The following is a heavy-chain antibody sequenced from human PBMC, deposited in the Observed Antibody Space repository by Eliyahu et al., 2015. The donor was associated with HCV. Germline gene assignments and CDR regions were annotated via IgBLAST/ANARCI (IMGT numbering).Heavy chain of an antibody. D-gene: IGHD1-7*01. J-gene: IGHJ6*02. CDR2: ITXGTSHI. V-gene: IGHV3-21*02. Sequence: EVQLVESGGGLVKPGGSLRLSXXASGFTFSTYIMNWVXQAPGKGLEWVSSITXGTSHIXYADAVKGRFTTTRDNAKNSLYLQMHSLRVEDTAVYYCAREELNLSDFDVWGQGTTXTVSS. CDR3: AREELNLSDFDV. CDR1: GFTFSTYI.